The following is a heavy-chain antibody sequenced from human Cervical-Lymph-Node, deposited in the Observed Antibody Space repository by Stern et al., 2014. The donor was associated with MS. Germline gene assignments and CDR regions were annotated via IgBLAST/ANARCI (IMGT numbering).Heavy chain of an antibody. CDR2: IIPFFGTA. CDR1: GGTFSSYG. V-gene: IGHV1-69*01. D-gene: IGHD3-10*01. CDR3: ARNSVGPRGDY. Sequence: VQLVESGAEVKKPGSSVKVSCKASGGTFSSYGFSWVRQAPGQGLEWLGGIIPFFGTAHYAQKLQGRVTSTADESTSTTYRGLSSWRSKDTAVYSCARNSVGPRGDYWGQGTLVTVSS. J-gene: IGHJ4*02.